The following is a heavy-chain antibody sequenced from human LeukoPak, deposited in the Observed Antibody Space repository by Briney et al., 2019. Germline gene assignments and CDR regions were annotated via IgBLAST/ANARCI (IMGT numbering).Heavy chain of an antibody. J-gene: IGHJ3*02. D-gene: IGHD3-3*01. CDR1: GYTFTSYG. CDR3: ARDGGYDFWSGYYADDAFDI. CDR2: ISAYNGNT. Sequence: ASVKVSCKASGYTFTSYGISRVRQAPGQGLEWMGWISAYNGNTNYAQKLQGRVTMTTDTSTSTAYMELRSLRSDDTAVYYCARDGGYDFWSGYYADDAFDIWGQGTMVTVSS. V-gene: IGHV1-18*01.